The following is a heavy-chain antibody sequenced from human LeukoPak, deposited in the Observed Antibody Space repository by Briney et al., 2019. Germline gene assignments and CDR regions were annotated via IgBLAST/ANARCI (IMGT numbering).Heavy chain of an antibody. Sequence: PGGSLRLSCAASGFTFSSYGMHWVRQAPGKGLEWVAFIRYDGSNKYYADSVKGRFTISRDNSKNTLYLQMNSLRAEDTAVYYCAKDHLLPSSSWYHFDYWGQGTLVTVSS. CDR3: AKDHLLPSSSWYHFDY. CDR2: IRYDGSNK. V-gene: IGHV3-30*02. J-gene: IGHJ4*02. D-gene: IGHD6-13*01. CDR1: GFTFSSYG.